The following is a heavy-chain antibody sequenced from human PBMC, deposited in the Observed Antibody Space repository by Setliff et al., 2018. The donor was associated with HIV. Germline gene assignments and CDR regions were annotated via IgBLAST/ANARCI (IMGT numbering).Heavy chain of an antibody. J-gene: IGHJ4*02. D-gene: IGHD4-17*01. V-gene: IGHV1-2*02. CDR1: GCTFTDYY. CDR3: ARSTTAD. Sequence: ASVKVSCKASGCTFTDYYIHWVRQAPGQGLEWMGWIYPNTGGTNYAQKFRGRVTMTRDTSISTAYMELSRLRSDDTAVYYCARSTTADWGQGTLVTVSS. CDR2: IYPNTGGT.